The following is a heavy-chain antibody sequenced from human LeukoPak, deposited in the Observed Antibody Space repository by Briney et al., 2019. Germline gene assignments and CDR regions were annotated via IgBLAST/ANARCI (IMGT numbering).Heavy chain of an antibody. J-gene: IGHJ4*02. CDR1: GFTFSSYW. CDR3: ARSSYYYDSSGYYNLDY. CDR2: ISYDGSNK. D-gene: IGHD3-22*01. Sequence: GGSLRLSCAASGFTFSSYWMSWVRQAPGKGLEWVAVISYDGSNKYYADSVKGRFTISRDNSKNTLYLQMNSLRAEDTAVYYCARSSYYYDSSGYYNLDYWGQGTLVTVSS. V-gene: IGHV3-30*03.